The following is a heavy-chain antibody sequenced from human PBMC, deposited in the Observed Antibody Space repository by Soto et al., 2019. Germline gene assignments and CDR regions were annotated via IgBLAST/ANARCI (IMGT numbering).Heavy chain of an antibody. J-gene: IGHJ4*02. CDR1: GFTFSTYT. D-gene: IGHD3-16*01. Sequence: GGSLRLSCAASGFTFSTYTMGWVRQAPGKGLEWVSTTSTTTGRLYYADSVRGRFTISRDNSKNTLSLQMNSLRAEDTALYYCVKYEGKYFDYWGRGTLVTVSS. V-gene: IGHV3-23*01. CDR2: TSTTTGRL. CDR3: VKYEGKYFDY.